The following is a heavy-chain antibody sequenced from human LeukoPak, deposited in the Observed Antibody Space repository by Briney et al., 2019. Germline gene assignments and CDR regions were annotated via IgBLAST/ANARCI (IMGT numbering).Heavy chain of an antibody. CDR3: ARHDTNGWYAGDV. V-gene: IGHV4-59*08. D-gene: IGHD6-19*01. Sequence: PSETLSLTCSVSGGSISSYYWSWIRQPPGKGLEWIGYIYYSGSINYNPSLKSRVTLSVDTSKNQFSLKLSSVTAADTAVYYCARHDTNGWYAGDVGGQGVLVTVSS. CDR1: GGSISSYY. J-gene: IGHJ1*01. CDR2: IYYSGSI.